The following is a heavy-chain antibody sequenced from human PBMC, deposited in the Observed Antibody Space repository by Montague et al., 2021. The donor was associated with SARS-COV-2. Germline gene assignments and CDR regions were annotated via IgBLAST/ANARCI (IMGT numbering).Heavy chain of an antibody. V-gene: IGHV4-34*01. CDR2: INHSGST. D-gene: IGHD3-3*01. J-gene: IGHJ6*03. Sequence: SETLSLTCAVYGGSFSGYYWSWIRQPPGKGLEWIGEINHSGSTYYNPSLKSRVTISVDTSKNQFSLKLSSVTAADTAVYYCARGRGARSITMFGVVNYAVRYYYYMDVWGKGTTVTVSS. CDR3: ARGRGARSITMFGVVNYAVRYYYYMDV. CDR1: GGSFSGYY.